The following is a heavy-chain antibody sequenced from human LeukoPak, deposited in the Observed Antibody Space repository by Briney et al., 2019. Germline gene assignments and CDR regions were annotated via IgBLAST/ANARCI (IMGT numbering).Heavy chain of an antibody. J-gene: IGHJ5*02. CDR3: ARSYYDSSGPPKS. Sequence: KPSETLSLTCTVSGGSISSYYWSWIRQPPGRGLEWIGDIYYSGSTNYNPSLKSRVTISVDTSKNQFSLKLSSVTAADTAVYYCARSYYDSSGPPKSWGQGTLVTVSS. V-gene: IGHV4-59*01. CDR1: GGSISSYY. CDR2: IYYSGST. D-gene: IGHD3-22*01.